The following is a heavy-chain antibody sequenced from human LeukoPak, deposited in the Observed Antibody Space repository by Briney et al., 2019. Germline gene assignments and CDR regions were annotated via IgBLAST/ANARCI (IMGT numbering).Heavy chain of an antibody. V-gene: IGHV4-34*01. CDR3: VRDRELTY. CDR1: GGSFSGYY. CDR2: INHSGST. D-gene: IGHD1-7*01. Sequence: SETLSLTCAVYGGSFSGYYWSWIRQPPGKGLEWIGEINHSGSTNYNPSLKSRVTISVDTSKNQFSLKLTSVTAADTAVYYCVRDRELTYWGQGTLVTVSS. J-gene: IGHJ4*02.